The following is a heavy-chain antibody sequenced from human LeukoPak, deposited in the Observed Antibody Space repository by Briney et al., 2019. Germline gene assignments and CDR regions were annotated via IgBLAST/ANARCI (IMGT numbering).Heavy chain of an antibody. V-gene: IGHV3-23*01. CDR1: GFTFSSYA. CDR2: ISGSGGST. J-gene: IGHJ4*02. CDR3: AKDRSGYGFDY. Sequence: GGSLRLSCAASGFTFSSYAMNWVRQAPGKGLEWVSVISGSGGSTYYADSVKGRFTISRDNSKNTLYLQMNSLRAEDTAVYYCAKDRSGYGFDYWGQGTLVTVSS. D-gene: IGHD5-12*01.